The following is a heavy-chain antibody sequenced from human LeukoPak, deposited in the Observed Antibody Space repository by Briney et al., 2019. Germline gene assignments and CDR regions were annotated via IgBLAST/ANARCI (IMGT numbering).Heavy chain of an antibody. Sequence: PGGSLRLSCAASGFTFDDYAMHWVRHAPGKGLEWVSGISWNSGSIGYADSVKGRFTISRDNAKNSLYLQMNSLRAEDTALYYCAKAPLRYFDWSSFDYWGQGTLVTVSS. J-gene: IGHJ4*02. D-gene: IGHD3-9*01. V-gene: IGHV3-9*01. CDR2: ISWNSGSI. CDR1: GFTFDDYA. CDR3: AKAPLRYFDWSSFDY.